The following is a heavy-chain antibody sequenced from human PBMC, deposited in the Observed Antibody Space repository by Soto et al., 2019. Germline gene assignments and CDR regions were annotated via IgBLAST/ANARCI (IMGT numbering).Heavy chain of an antibody. Sequence: EVQLVETGGGLIQPGESLRLSCAASGFIVSSTLMGRARQAPGKGLEWVSVVYGGGDTYYTDSVRGRFTISRDNSKNTLYLQMNSLRDEDTAFYYCARSYALGGQGTLVIVSS. V-gene: IGHV3-53*02. CDR1: GFIVSSTL. D-gene: IGHD1-26*01. CDR2: VYGGGDT. CDR3: ARSYAL. J-gene: IGHJ4*02.